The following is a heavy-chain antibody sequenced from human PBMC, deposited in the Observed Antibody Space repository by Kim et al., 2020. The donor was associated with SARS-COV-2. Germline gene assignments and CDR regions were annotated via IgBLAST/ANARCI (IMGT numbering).Heavy chain of an antibody. J-gene: IGHJ4*02. V-gene: IGHV4-39*01. D-gene: IGHD2-15*01. CDR3: ARLVVQTYYFAY. CDR1: GGSISSSSYY. CDR2: IYYSGST. Sequence: SETLSLTCTVSGGSISSSSYYWGWIRQPPGKGLEWIGSIYYSGSTYYNPSLKSRVTISVDTSKNQFSLKLSSVTAADTAVYYCARLVVQTYYFAYWGQGT.